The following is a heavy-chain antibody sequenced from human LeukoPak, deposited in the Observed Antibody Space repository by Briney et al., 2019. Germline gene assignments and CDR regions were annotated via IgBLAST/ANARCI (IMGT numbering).Heavy chain of an antibody. V-gene: IGHV1-18*01. CDR2: ISAHNGNT. D-gene: IGHD5-18*01. J-gene: IGHJ2*01. CDR3: ARHSGYSYGPNYWYFDL. Sequence: ASVKVSCKASGYTFTNYGIAWVRQAPGQGHEWMGWISAHNGNTNFAQKFQGRVTMTTDTSTSTAYMELSSLRSEDTAVYYCARHSGYSYGPNYWYFDLWGRGTLVTVSS. CDR1: GYTFTNYG.